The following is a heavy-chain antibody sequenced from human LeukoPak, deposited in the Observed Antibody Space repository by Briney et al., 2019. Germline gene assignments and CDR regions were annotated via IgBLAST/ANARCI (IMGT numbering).Heavy chain of an antibody. J-gene: IGHJ5*02. CDR3: ASQHLIRNLYCSGGSCYYPRNRQGWFDP. V-gene: IGHV2-5*08. CDR1: GGPISSSNW. CDR2: MCWDDDK. Sequence: TLSLTCAVSGGPISSSNWWSWVRQPPGKALEWLALMCWDDDKRYRPSLKSRLTITKDTSKNQVVLTMTNMDPVDTATYYCASQHLIRNLYCSGGSCYYPRNRQGWFDPWGQGTLVTLSS. D-gene: IGHD2-15*01.